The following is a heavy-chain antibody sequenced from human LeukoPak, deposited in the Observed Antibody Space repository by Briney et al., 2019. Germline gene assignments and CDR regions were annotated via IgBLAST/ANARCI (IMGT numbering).Heavy chain of an antibody. V-gene: IGHV3-7*03. D-gene: IGHD3-3*02. Sequence: GSLRLSCAASGFIFNSYWMNWLRQAPGKGLEWVANVDQDGSEKYYVGSVKGRFTISRDNTKNSLYLQMNSLRVEDTAVYYCAKDPRIAIFGVVTEYDYWGQGTLVTVSS. J-gene: IGHJ4*02. CDR1: GFIFNSYW. CDR2: VDQDGSEK. CDR3: AKDPRIAIFGVVTEYDY.